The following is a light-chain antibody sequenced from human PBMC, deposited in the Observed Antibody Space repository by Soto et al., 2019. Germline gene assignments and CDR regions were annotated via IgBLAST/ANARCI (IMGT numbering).Light chain of an antibody. J-gene: IGKJ1*01. V-gene: IGKV1-5*01. CDR2: DAS. CDR3: QRYNSYSWT. CDR1: QSISSW. Sequence: DIQMTQSPSTLSASVGDRVTITCRASQSISSWLAWYQQKPGKAPKLLIYDASSLKSGVPSRFSGSGSGTEFLLTISSLQPDDFATYYCQRYNSYSWTFGQGTKVEIK.